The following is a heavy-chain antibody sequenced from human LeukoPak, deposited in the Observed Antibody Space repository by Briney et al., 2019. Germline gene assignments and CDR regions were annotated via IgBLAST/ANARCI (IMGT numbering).Heavy chain of an antibody. J-gene: IGHJ6*04. Sequence: AESLSLARQADASTFSTYSMNWVRQAAERVREWVSYIRSIGSHIYYADSVEGRFTISRDNAKNSLYLQMNSLRAEDTAVYYCAELGITMIGGVWGKGTTVTISS. D-gene: IGHD3-10*02. CDR1: ASTFSTYS. V-gene: IGHV3-21*05. CDR3: AELGITMIGGV. CDR2: IRSIGSHI.